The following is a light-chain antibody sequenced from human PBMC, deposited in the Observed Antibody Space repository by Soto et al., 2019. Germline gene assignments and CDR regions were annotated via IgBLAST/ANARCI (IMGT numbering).Light chain of an antibody. CDR3: SSYAGSNNPFV. Sequence: QSALTQPPSASGSPGQSVTISCTGTSSDVGGYNYVSWYQQNPGKAPKLMIYEVSKRPSGVPDRFSGSKSGNTASLTVSGLQAEDEADYYCSSYAGSNNPFVFGTGTTLTVL. CDR1: SSDVGGYNY. J-gene: IGLJ1*01. V-gene: IGLV2-8*01. CDR2: EVS.